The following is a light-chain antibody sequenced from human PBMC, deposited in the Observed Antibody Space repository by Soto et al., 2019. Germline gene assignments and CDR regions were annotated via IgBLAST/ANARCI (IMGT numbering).Light chain of an antibody. J-gene: IGKJ1*01. CDR3: QQYNSFYKT. V-gene: IGKV1-5*01. CDR2: AAS. CDR1: QSIGYW. Sequence: DIQMTQSPSRLSASVGDIVTITCRASQSIGYWLAWYQKKTGKAPNLMIYAASTLETGVPSRFSGSGYGTELNLTIASLQPDDSASYYCQQYNSFYKTLGRGTKVDI.